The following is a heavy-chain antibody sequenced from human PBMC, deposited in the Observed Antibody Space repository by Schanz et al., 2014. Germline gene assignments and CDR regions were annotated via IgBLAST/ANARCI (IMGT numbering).Heavy chain of an antibody. J-gene: IGHJ3*02. CDR2: IWYDGSNK. D-gene: IGHD3-10*01. V-gene: IGHV3-33*06. CDR1: GFTFSSYG. CDR3: AKDFFIGVARGVIISHDAIDI. Sequence: QVQLVESGGGVVQPGRSLRLSCAASGFTFSSYGMHWVRQAPGKGLEWVALIWYDGSNKYYADSVKGRFTISRDNSKNTVFLQMNSLRAEDTAVYYCAKDFFIGVARGVIISHDAIDIWGQGTKVTVSS.